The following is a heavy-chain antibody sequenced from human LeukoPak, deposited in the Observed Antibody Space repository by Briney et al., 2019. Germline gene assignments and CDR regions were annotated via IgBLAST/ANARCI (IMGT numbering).Heavy chain of an antibody. CDR2: MNPNSGNT. D-gene: IGHD3-10*01. CDR1: GYTFTSYD. J-gene: IGHJ4*02. V-gene: IGHV1-8*01. CDR3: TRGLGTYTSSGSIFFDY. Sequence: VASVKVSCKASGYTFTSYDINWARQATGQGLEWMGWMNPNSGNTGYAQKFQGRVTMTTDTSTSTAYMEMRSLRSDDTAVFYCTRGLGTYTSSGSIFFDYWGQGTLVTVSS.